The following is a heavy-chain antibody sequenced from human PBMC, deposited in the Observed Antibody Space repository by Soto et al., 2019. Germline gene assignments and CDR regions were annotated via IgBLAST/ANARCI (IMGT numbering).Heavy chain of an antibody. J-gene: IGHJ1*01. CDR1: GGSFSGYY. Sequence: PSETLSLTCAVYGGSFSGYYWTWIRQPPGKGLEWIGEINHSGSTNYNPSLKSRVTISVDTSKNQFSLKLSSVTAADTAVYYCARGGGRHSHHADWGPGTLVTVSS. D-gene: IGHD2-15*01. CDR3: ARGGGRHSHHAD. CDR2: INHSGST. V-gene: IGHV4-34*01.